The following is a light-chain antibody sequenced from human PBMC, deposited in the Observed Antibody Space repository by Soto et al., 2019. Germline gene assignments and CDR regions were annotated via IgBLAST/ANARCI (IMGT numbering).Light chain of an antibody. CDR3: QQYTNTNNPWM. CDR2: DAS. Sequence: DIRVTQSPPTLSASVGDRVTITCRASQTITTWMAWYRQKPGKAPKLLVYDASTLQSGVATRFGGSGSGTEFTLIISGLQPEDSATYYCQQYTNTNNPWMFGQGTKVEI. J-gene: IGKJ1*01. CDR1: QTITTW. V-gene: IGKV1-5*01.